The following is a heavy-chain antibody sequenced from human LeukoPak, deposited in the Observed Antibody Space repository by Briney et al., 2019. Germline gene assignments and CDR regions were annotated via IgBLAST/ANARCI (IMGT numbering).Heavy chain of an antibody. V-gene: IGHV4-4*07. D-gene: IGHD6-13*01. Sequence: SETLSLTCTVSGGSISSYYWSWIRQPAGKGLEWIGRIYTSGSTNYNPSLKSRVTMSVDTSKNQFSLKLSSVTAADTAVYYCARVAAAGLYYYYYYMDVWGKGTTVTVSS. CDR1: GGSISSYY. CDR2: IYTSGST. J-gene: IGHJ6*03. CDR3: ARVAAAGLYYYYYYMDV.